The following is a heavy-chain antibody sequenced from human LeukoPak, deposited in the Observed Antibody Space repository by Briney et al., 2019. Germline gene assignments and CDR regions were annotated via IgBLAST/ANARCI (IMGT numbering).Heavy chain of an antibody. CDR1: GFTFSSYA. Sequence: TGGSLRLSCAASGFTFSSYAMRWVRQAPGKGLEWVAVISYDGSNKYYADSVKGRFTISRDNSKNTLYLQMNSLRAEDTAVYYCARERGGILTGYYMDVWGKGTTVTVSS. V-gene: IGHV3-30*04. CDR3: ARERGGILTGYYMDV. J-gene: IGHJ6*03. CDR2: ISYDGSNK. D-gene: IGHD3-9*01.